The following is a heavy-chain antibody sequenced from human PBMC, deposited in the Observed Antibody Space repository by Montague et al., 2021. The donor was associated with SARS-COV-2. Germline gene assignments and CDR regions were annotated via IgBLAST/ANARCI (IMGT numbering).Heavy chain of an antibody. CDR3: VRVLGEYCSGGSCSRGWYFDL. CDR1: GGSISSGGYY. Sequence: TLSLTCTVSGGSISSGGYYWSWIRQPPGKGLEWIGYIYYSGSTYYNPSLKSRVTISVDTSKNQFSLKLISVTAADTAVYYCVRVLGEYCSGGSCSRGWYFDLWGRGTLVTVSS. V-gene: IGHV4-31*03. J-gene: IGHJ2*01. CDR2: IYYSGST. D-gene: IGHD2-15*01.